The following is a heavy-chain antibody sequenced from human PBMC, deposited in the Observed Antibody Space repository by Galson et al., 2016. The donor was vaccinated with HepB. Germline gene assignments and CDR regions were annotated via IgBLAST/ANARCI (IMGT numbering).Heavy chain of an antibody. Sequence: SETLSLTCAVHGGSFSGYYWNWIRQPAGKGPEWIGEINHSGSTNYNPSLKGRVTISVDMSKNQFSLRLNSVTAADTAVYYCAKKGRWHYAAPYYFDSWGQGTLVIVSS. CDR3: AKKGRWHYAAPYYFDS. V-gene: IGHV4-34*01. J-gene: IGHJ4*02. D-gene: IGHD1-7*01. CDR1: GGSFSGYY. CDR2: INHSGST.